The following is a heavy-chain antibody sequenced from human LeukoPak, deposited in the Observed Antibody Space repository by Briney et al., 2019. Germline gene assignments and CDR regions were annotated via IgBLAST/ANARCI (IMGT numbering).Heavy chain of an antibody. CDR3: AKTTEVWSGSWYFDL. CDR2: ISWNSETK. D-gene: IGHD1-1*01. J-gene: IGHJ2*01. CDR1: GFTFDDYA. Sequence: GGSLRLSCAASGFTFDDYAMHWVRQAPGKGLEWVSGISWNSETKDYVDSVKGRFTISRDNVKNIVYLEMNSLRAEDTAFYYCAKTTEVWSGSWYFDLWGRGTLVTVSS. V-gene: IGHV3-9*01.